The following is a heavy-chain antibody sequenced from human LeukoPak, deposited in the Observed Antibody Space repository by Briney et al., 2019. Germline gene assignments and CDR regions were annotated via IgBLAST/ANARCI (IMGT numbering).Heavy chain of an antibody. CDR3: ARSRGGAGGRFDY. Sequence: SETLSLTCTVPGDSVSNGNYYWSWIRQPPGKGLEWIGYIYYSGSTNYNPSLKSRVTISVDTSKNQFSLKLSSVTAADTAVYYCARSRGGAGGRFDYWGQGTLVTVSS. J-gene: IGHJ4*02. CDR1: GDSVSNGNYY. V-gene: IGHV4-61*01. CDR2: IYYSGST. D-gene: IGHD1-26*01.